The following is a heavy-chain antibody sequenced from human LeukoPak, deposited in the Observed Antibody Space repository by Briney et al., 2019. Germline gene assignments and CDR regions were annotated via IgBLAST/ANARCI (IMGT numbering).Heavy chain of an antibody. D-gene: IGHD5-12*01. CDR3: XXXXXXGYDFGVDY. CDR2: ISWNSGSI. CDR1: XA. J-gene: IGHJ4*02. Sequence: XAXXWXRQAPGXGLXXGXGISWNSGSIVYADSVKGRFTISREXXKNSLYLQMNSLRAEDRALYYCXXXXXXGYDFGVDYWGQGTLVTVSS. V-gene: IGHV3-9*01.